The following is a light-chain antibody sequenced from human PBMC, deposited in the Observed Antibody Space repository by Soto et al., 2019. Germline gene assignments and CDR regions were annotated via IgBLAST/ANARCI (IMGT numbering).Light chain of an antibody. J-gene: IGKJ2*01. V-gene: IGKV3-20*01. CDR2: GAS. CDR1: QSVSSSY. CDR3: QQYDHPPYT. Sequence: EIVLTQSPGTLSLSPGERATLSCRASQSVSSSYLAWYQQKPGQAPRLLIYGASSRATGIPGRFSGSGSGTDFTLTIDGLQPEDIATYYCQQYDHPPYTFGQGTTLEIK.